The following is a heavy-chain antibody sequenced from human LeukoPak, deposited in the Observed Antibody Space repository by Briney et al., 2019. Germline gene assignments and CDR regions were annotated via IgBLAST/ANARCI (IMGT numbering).Heavy chain of an antibody. CDR2: INAGNGNT. Sequence: GASVKVSCKASGYTFTSYGISWVRQAPGQRLEWMGWINAGNGNTKYSQKLQGRVTITRDTSASTAYMELSSLRSEDTAVYYCARVEGDYDYWGQGTLVTVSS. V-gene: IGHV1-3*01. D-gene: IGHD4-17*01. J-gene: IGHJ4*02. CDR3: ARVEGDYDY. CDR1: GYTFTSYG.